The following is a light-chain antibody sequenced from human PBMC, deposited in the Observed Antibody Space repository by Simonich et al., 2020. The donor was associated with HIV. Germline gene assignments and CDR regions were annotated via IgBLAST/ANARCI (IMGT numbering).Light chain of an antibody. J-gene: IGKJ5*01. V-gene: IGKV3-20*01. CDR1: QSVTSNY. CDR3: QQYGSSPST. Sequence: EIVLTQSPATLSLSPGERATLSCRASQSVTSNYLAWYQQKPGPPPRLLIYGSSRMAPCIPDMFSGSGSWTYVTLTISRLEPEDFAVYYCQQYGSSPSTFGQGTRLEIK. CDR2: GSS.